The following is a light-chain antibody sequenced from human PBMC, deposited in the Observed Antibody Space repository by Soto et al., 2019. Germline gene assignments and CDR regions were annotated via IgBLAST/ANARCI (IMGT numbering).Light chain of an antibody. J-gene: IGLJ1*01. CDR1: RSNVGSYKL. CDR3: CSSGGSPTYV. CDR2: EVN. Sequence: QSVLTQPASVSGSPGQSITISCTGTRSNVGSYKLVSWYQQHPGKAPKLMIFEVNKRPSGVSNRFSGSKSGNTASLTISGLKVEDEADYYCCSSGGSPTYVFGTGTKVT. V-gene: IGLV2-23*02.